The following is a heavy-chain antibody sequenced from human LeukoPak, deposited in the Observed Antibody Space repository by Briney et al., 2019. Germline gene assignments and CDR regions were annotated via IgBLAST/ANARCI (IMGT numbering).Heavy chain of an antibody. CDR2: IQNKYGDMTT. CDR1: GFTLSSAW. CDR3: TAGMSTTGHDGY. D-gene: IGHD1-1*01. J-gene: IGHJ4*02. V-gene: IGHV3-15*07. Sequence: PGGSPRLSCAASGFTLSSAWMNWFRQAPGKGVEWVGRIQNKYGDMTTDYAAPVKDRFTISRDDSKDMLYLQMNTLKIEDTAVYFCTAGMSTTGHDGYWGLGTLVTVSS.